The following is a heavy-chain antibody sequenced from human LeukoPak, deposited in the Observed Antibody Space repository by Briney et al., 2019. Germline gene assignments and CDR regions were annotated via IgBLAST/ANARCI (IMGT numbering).Heavy chain of an antibody. Sequence: GGSLRLSCAASGFTFSSYAMSWVRQAPGKGLEWVSGISWNSGSIGYADSVKGRFTISRDNAKNSLYLQMNSLRAEDAALYYCAKDGRGSYYGWFDPWGQGTLVTVSS. CDR1: GFTFSSYA. CDR3: AKDGRGSYYGWFDP. J-gene: IGHJ5*02. V-gene: IGHV3-9*01. CDR2: ISWNSGSI. D-gene: IGHD1-26*01.